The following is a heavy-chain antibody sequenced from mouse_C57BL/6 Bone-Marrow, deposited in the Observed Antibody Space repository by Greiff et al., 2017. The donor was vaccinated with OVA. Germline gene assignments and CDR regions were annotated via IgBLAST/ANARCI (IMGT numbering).Heavy chain of an antibody. V-gene: IGHV1-39*01. Sequence: VQLQQSGPELVKPGASVKISCKASGYSFTDYNMNWVKQSNGKSLEWIGVINPNYGTTSYNQKFKGKATLTVDQSSSTAYMQLNRLTSEDAAVYYCAIYYDYDENYAMDYWGQGTSVTVSS. CDR2: INPNYGTT. CDR1: GYSFTDYN. J-gene: IGHJ4*01. D-gene: IGHD2-4*01. CDR3: AIYYDYDENYAMDY.